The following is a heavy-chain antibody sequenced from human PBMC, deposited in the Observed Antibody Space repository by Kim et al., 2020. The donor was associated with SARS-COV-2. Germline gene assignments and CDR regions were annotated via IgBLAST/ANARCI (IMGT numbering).Heavy chain of an antibody. Sequence: SETLSLTCAVYGGSFSGYYWSWIRQPPGKGLEWIGEINHSGSTNYNPSPKSRVTISVDTSKNQFSLKLSSVTAADTAVYYCARVPDNHARGAFDIWGQGTMVTVSS. CDR2: INHSGST. CDR1: GGSFSGYY. V-gene: IGHV4-34*01. CDR3: ARVPDNHARGAFDI. D-gene: IGHD3-10*02. J-gene: IGHJ3*02.